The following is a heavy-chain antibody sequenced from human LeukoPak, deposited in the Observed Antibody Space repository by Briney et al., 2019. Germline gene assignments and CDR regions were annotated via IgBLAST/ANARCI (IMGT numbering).Heavy chain of an antibody. Sequence: GGSLRLSCAASGFTFSRYDMHWVRQATGKGLEWVSTIGTAGDTYYAGSVKGRFTISRENAKNSLYLQMKSLRAGDTAVYYCAGEASTAVPHGDYGFYWYFDLWGRGTLVTVSS. CDR3: AGEASTAVPHGDYGFYWYFDL. CDR1: GFTFSRYD. D-gene: IGHD4-17*01. CDR2: IGTAGDT. J-gene: IGHJ2*01. V-gene: IGHV3-13*04.